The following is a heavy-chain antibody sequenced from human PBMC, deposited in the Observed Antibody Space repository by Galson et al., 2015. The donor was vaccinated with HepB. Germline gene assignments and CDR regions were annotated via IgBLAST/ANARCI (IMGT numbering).Heavy chain of an antibody. Sequence: SLRLSCAASGFTFSYYAMAWVRQAPGKGLGWISAITPSGDNTYSADSMKGRFFISRDNSQNTLFLQINSLRADDTAIYFCAKVFPEKTDGWYRQALYYFDSWGQGTRVTVSS. V-gene: IGHV3-23*01. CDR2: ITPSGDNT. CDR1: GFTFSYYA. CDR3: AKVFPEKTDGWYRQALYYFDS. J-gene: IGHJ4*02. D-gene: IGHD6-19*01.